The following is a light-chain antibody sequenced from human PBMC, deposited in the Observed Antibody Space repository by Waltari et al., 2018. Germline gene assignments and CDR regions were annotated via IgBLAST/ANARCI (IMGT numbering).Light chain of an antibody. V-gene: IGKV1-39*01. Sequence: EIQMTQSPSSLSASVGDRVTIACRAGQNIRNYLNWYQQKPGKAPKLLVYAASTLQSAVPSRFSCSGSGTDFTLTISSLQPEDFATYYCQQSVSAPFTFGGGTKVEIK. CDR2: AAS. J-gene: IGKJ4*01. CDR3: QQSVSAPFT. CDR1: QNIRNY.